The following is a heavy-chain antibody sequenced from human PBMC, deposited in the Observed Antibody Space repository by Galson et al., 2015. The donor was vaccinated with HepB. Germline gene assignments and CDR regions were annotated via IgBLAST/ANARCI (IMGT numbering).Heavy chain of an antibody. J-gene: IGHJ3*01. D-gene: IGHD3-10*01. CDR1: GYTFSSYA. CDR2: INAGNGDT. Sequence: SVKVSCKASGYTFSSYAMHWVRQAPGQRLEWMGWINAGNGDTKSSHKFQGTVTITRDTSATTTYMELSSLRSEDSAVYYCARGYYYGSGEIDRWAFDVWGQGTMVTVSS. V-gene: IGHV1-3*01. CDR3: ARGYYYGSGEIDRWAFDV.